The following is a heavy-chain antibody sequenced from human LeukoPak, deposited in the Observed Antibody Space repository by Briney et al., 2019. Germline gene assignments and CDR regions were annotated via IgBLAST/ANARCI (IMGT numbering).Heavy chain of an antibody. CDR3: ARDYYDSSEGWYWYFDL. CDR1: GFTVSSHY. CDR2: IYSGGST. J-gene: IGHJ2*01. V-gene: IGHV3-66*01. D-gene: IGHD3-22*01. Sequence: GGSLRLSCAASGFTVSSHYMSWVRQAPGKGLEWVSVIYSGGSTYYADSVKGRFTISRDNFKNTLYLQMNSLRAEDTAVYYCARDYYDSSEGWYWYFDLWGRGTLVTVSS.